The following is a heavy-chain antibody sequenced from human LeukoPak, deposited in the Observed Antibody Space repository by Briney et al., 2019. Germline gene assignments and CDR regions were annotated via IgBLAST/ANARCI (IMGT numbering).Heavy chain of an antibody. CDR3: ARLVGAASWFDY. D-gene: IGHD1-26*01. CDR2: IYSGGST. V-gene: IGHV3-53*01. CDR1: GFTVSSNY. Sequence: GGSLRLSCAASGFTVSSNYMSWVRQAPGKGLEWVSVIYSGGSTYYADSVKGRFTISRDNAKNSLYLQMNSLRAEDTAVYYCARLVGAASWFDYWGQGTLVTVSS. J-gene: IGHJ4*02.